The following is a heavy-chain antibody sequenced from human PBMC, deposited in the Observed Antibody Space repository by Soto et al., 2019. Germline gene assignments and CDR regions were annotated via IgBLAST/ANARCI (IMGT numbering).Heavy chain of an antibody. CDR3: ARGGWFDP. CDR1: GGSISADY. Sequence: SETLSLTCTVSGGSISADYWNWIRQPPGKGLELIGYVYYTGSTNYNPSLKSRVSLSLDPSKNQFSLNLSSVTAADTAVYFCARGGWFDPWGTGTLVTVSS. CDR2: VYYTGST. D-gene: IGHD3-10*01. V-gene: IGHV4-59*01. J-gene: IGHJ5*02.